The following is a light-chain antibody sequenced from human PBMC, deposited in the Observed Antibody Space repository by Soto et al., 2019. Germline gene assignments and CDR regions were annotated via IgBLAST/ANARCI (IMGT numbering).Light chain of an antibody. Sequence: QSVLTQPPSVSEAPRQRVTISCSGSSSNIGNNAVNWYQQLPGKAPKLLIYYDDLLPSGVSDRFSGSKSGTSASLAIRGLQSEVEADYYCAAWDDSLNGPVFGGGTKLTVL. CDR1: SSNIGNNA. CDR2: YDD. CDR3: AAWDDSLNGPV. J-gene: IGLJ2*01. V-gene: IGLV1-36*01.